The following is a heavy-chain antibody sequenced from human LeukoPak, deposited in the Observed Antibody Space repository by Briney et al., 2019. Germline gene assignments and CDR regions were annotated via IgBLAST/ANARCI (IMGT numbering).Heavy chain of an antibody. CDR3: AKDRWYTAMGLSDY. V-gene: IGHV3-30*18. D-gene: IGHD5-18*01. J-gene: IGHJ4*02. Sequence: QPGGSLRLSCAASGFTFSSYGMHWVRQAPGRGLEWVAVISYDGSNKYYADSVKGRFTISRDNSKNTLYLQMNSLRAEDTAVYYCAKDRWYTAMGLSDYWGQGTLVTVSS. CDR2: ISYDGSNK. CDR1: GFTFSSYG.